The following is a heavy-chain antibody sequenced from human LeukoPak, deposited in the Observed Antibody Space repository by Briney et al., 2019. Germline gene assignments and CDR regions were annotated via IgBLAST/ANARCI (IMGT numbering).Heavy chain of an antibody. V-gene: IGHV4-39*01. CDR3: ARPDYGDGYYGMDV. D-gene: IGHD4-17*01. J-gene: IGHJ6*02. CDR2: IYYSGST. Sequence: SETLSLTCTVSGGSISSGGYYWSWIRQPPGKGLEWIGSIYYSGSTYYNPSLKSQVTISVDTSKNQFSLKLSSVTAADTAVYYCARPDYGDGYYGMDVWGQGTTVTVSS. CDR1: GGSISSGGYY.